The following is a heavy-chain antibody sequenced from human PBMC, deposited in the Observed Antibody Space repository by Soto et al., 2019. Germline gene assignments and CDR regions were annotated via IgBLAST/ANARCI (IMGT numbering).Heavy chain of an antibody. D-gene: IGHD2-2*01. J-gene: IGHJ6*02. CDR1: GFTFSSYA. CDR2: ISGGST. V-gene: IGHV3-23*01. Sequence: GGSLRLSCAASGFTFSSYAMSWARQAPGKGLEWVSAISGGSTHYADSVKGRFTISRDNSKNTLYLQMNSLRAEDTAVYYCAKDRTVVVPGRAHYYYGMDVWGQGTTVTVSS. CDR3: AKDRTVVVPGRAHYYYGMDV.